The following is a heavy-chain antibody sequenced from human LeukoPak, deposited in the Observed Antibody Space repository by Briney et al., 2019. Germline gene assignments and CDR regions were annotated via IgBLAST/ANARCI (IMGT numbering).Heavy chain of an antibody. J-gene: IGHJ4*02. D-gene: IGHD6-19*01. V-gene: IGHV3-30*02. Sequence: GGSLRLSCATSGFTLSIYGMHWVRQAPGKGLEWVAFIRYDGTNKYYADSVKGRFTISRDNSKNMVFLQMNSLRAEDTAVYYCARVAVTGIGVDYWGQGTQVTVSS. CDR2: IRYDGTNK. CDR3: ARVAVTGIGVDY. CDR1: GFTLSIYG.